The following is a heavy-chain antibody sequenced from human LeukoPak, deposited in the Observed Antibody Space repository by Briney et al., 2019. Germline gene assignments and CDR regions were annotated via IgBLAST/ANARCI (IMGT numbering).Heavy chain of an antibody. J-gene: IGHJ6*02. V-gene: IGHV1-2*02. CDR3: ARDRLSLSSPGYYYYGMDV. CDR1: GYTFTGHY. D-gene: IGHD6-13*01. Sequence: GASVKVSCKASGYTFTGHYIQWVRQAPGQGLEWMGWINPSSGGTKYAQRFQGRVTITRDTSINTAYMEMTRLKSDDTAVYYCARDRLSLSSPGYYYYGMDVWATGPRSPSP. CDR2: INPSSGGT.